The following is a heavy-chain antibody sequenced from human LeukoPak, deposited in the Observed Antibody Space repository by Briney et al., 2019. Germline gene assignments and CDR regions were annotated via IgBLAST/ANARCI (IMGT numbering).Heavy chain of an antibody. J-gene: IGHJ5*02. D-gene: IGHD2-2*01. V-gene: IGHV1-18*04. CDR2: ISAYNGNT. Sequence: GASVKVSCKASGYTFTGYYMHWVRQAPGQGLEWMGWISAYNGNTNYAQKLQGRVTMTTDTSTSTAYMELRSLRSDDTAVYYCARDLPSPRSVSWFDPWGQGTLVTVSS. CDR1: GYTFTGYY. CDR3: ARDLPSPRSVSWFDP.